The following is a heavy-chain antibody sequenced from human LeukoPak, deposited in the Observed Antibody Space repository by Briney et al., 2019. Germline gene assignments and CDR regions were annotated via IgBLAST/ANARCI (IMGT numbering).Heavy chain of an antibody. J-gene: IGHJ4*02. CDR3: ARSYGDHFDY. Sequence: GGSLRLSCAASGFTFSSYSMNWVRQAPGKGLEWVSCINSDGSSTSYADSVKGRFTISRDNAKNTLYLQMNSLRAEDTAVYYCARSYGDHFDYWGQGTLVTVSS. CDR1: GFTFSSYS. D-gene: IGHD4-17*01. V-gene: IGHV3-74*01. CDR2: INSDGSST.